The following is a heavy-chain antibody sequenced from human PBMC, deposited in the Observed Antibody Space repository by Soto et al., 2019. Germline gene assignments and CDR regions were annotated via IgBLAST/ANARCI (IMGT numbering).Heavy chain of an antibody. Sequence: ASVKFSCKASGYTFTGYYMHWLRQAPGQVLEWMGWINPNSGGTNYAQKFRGRVTMTRDTSISTAYLELSRLRSDDTDVYYCARDHAETGIQLWYYFDYWGQGTLVTVSS. J-gene: IGHJ4*02. CDR1: GYTFTGYY. D-gene: IGHD5-18*01. V-gene: IGHV1-2*02. CDR3: ARDHAETGIQLWYYFDY. CDR2: INPNSGGT.